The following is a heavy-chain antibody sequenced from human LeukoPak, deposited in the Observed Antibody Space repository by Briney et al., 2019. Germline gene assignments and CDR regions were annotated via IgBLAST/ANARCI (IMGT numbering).Heavy chain of an antibody. J-gene: IGHJ5*02. Sequence: GGSLRLSCAASGFTFSSYAMSWVRQAPGKGLEWVSTISGSGASIYYADSVKGRLTISRDNSKNTLYLQMNSLRAEDTAVYYCAKGSYTSSWRNWFDPWGQGTLVTVSS. CDR1: GFTFSSYA. CDR2: ISGSGASI. CDR3: AKGSYTSSWRNWFDP. V-gene: IGHV3-23*01. D-gene: IGHD6-13*01.